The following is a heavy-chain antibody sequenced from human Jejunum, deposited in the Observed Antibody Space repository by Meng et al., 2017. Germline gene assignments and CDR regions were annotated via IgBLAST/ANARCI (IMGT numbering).Heavy chain of an antibody. J-gene: IGHJ4*02. D-gene: IGHD3-10*01. CDR1: GFTFSSYW. CDR3: ASWFGESNC. V-gene: IGHV3-74*01. CDR2: INSDGSST. Sequence: GESLKISCAASGFTFSSYWMHWVRQAPGKGLVWVSRINSDGSSTSYADSVKGRFTISRDNAKNTLYLQMNNLRAEDTAVYYCASWFGESNCWGQGTRVTVSS.